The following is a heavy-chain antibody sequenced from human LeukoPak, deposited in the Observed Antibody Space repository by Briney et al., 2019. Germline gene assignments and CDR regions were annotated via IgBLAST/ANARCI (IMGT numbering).Heavy chain of an antibody. Sequence: AETLSLTCAISGHSTTRGYYWSWFRQSPGKGLEWIATFFQSDKSFYNASLESRVTMSLDTSKSQFSLNLTSVTAADTAVYYCARARSAPYLLDYWGRGTQVTVSS. D-gene: IGHD2-15*01. CDR2: FFQSDKS. J-gene: IGHJ4*02. CDR3: ARARSAPYLLDY. V-gene: IGHV4-38-2*01. CDR1: GHSTTRGYY.